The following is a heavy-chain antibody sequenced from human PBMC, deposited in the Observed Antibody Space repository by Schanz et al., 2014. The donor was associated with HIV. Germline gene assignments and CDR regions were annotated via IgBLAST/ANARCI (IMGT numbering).Heavy chain of an antibody. CDR1: GFMFSTYA. CDR2: INSGSTIK. J-gene: IGHJ6*02. CDR3: AKGARAHKVTTGVDV. V-gene: IGHV3-48*02. D-gene: IGHD4-17*01. Sequence: DVQLVESGGGLEQPGGSLRLSCAASGFMFSTYAMHWVRQAPGKGLEWVSKINSGSTIKNYADSVKGRFTISRDNAKNSLYLQMNSLREDDTAIYYCAKGARAHKVTTGVDVWGPGTTVTVSS.